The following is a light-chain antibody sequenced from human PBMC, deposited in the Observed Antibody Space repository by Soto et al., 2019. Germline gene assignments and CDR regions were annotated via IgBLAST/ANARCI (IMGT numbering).Light chain of an antibody. CDR1: QSVTNNY. CDR2: GSS. Sequence: EVVLTQSPGTLSLSPGESATRSCRASQSVTNNYFAWYQQKPGQAPRLLIFGSSDMATGIPDRFSGSGSGTDFTLTISRLEPEDFAVYYCHQYGSSPPYTFGQGTKLEIK. J-gene: IGKJ2*01. V-gene: IGKV3-20*01. CDR3: HQYGSSPPYT.